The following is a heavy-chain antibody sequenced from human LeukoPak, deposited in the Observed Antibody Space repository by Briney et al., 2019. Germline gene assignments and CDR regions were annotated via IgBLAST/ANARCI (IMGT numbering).Heavy chain of an antibody. CDR1: GFTFGDYA. CDR2: ISWNSGSI. J-gene: IGHJ4*02. D-gene: IGHD5-18*01. V-gene: IGHV3-9*01. Sequence: GGSLRLSCAAAGFTFGDYAMHWVRQAPGKGLEWVSGISWNSGSIGYADSVKGRFTISRDNAKNSLYLQMNSLRAEDTALYYCAKDNSRRGYSYGCSDYWGQGTLVIVSS. CDR3: AKDNSRRGYSYGCSDY.